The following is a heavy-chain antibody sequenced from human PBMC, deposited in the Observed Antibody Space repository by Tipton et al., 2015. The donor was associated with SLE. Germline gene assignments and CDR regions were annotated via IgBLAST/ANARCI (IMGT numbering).Heavy chain of an antibody. V-gene: IGHV4-61*09. CDR1: GGSISSGYYF. D-gene: IGHD6-13*01. CDR3: AIRGSWDLDY. CDR2: IYTSGTT. Sequence: TLSLTCTVSGGSISSGYYFWSWIRQPAGKGLEWIGHIYTSGTTNYIPSLKSRVTISVDTSKNQFSLKLSSVTAADTAMYYCAIRGSWDLDYWGQGTLVTVSS. J-gene: IGHJ4*02.